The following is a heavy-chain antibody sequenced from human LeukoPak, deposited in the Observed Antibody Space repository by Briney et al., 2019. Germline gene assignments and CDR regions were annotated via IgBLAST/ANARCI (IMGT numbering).Heavy chain of an antibody. CDR1: GGSISSYY. CDR3: ARDRPDYSNYGYYMDV. Sequence: SETLSLTSTVSGGSISSYYWSWIRQPAGKGLEWIGRIYTSGSTNYNPSLKSRVTMSVDTSKNQFSLTLSSVTAADTAVYYCARDRPDYSNYGYYMDVWGKGTTVTVSS. D-gene: IGHD4-11*01. V-gene: IGHV4-4*07. CDR2: IYTSGST. J-gene: IGHJ6*03.